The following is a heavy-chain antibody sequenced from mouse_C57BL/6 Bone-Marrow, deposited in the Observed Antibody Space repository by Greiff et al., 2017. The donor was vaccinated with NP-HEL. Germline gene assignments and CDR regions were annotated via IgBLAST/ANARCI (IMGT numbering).Heavy chain of an antibody. CDR1: GYTFTSYG. CDR2: SYPRSGNT. J-gene: IGHJ2*01. CDR3: ARHYGSSSYYFDY. V-gene: IGHV1-81*01. D-gene: IGHD1-1*01. Sequence: QVQLQQSGAELARPGASVKLSCKASGYTFTSYGISWVKQRTGQGLEWIGESYPRSGNTYYNEKFKGKATLTADKSSSTAYMELRSLTSEDSAVYYCARHYGSSSYYFDYWGQGTTLTVSS.